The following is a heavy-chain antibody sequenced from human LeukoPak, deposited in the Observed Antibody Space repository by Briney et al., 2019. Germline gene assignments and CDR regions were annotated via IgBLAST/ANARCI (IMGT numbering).Heavy chain of an antibody. V-gene: IGHV1-2*02. D-gene: IGHD2-21*02. CDR2: TNPNSGGT. CDR3: VRESDCGGNCYDS. J-gene: IGHJ4*02. Sequence: ASVKVSCKASGYTFTAYYMHWVRQAPGQGLEWVGWTNPNSGGTNYAQKFQGRVTMTRDTSITTAYMELSRLTSDDTAVYYCVRESDCGGNCYDSWGQGTLVTVSS. CDR1: GYTFTAYY.